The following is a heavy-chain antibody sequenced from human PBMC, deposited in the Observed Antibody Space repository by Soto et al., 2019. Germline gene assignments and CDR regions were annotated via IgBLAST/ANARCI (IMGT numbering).Heavy chain of an antibody. D-gene: IGHD1-20*01. CDR1: GFYFSGYS. CDR2: INSGGTAI. V-gene: IGHV3-48*01. Sequence: GGSLRLSCVAPGFYFSGYSMNWVRQAPGKGLQWVSFINSGGTAINYADSVKGRFTISRDNAKNSMYLQMNSLRVEDTAVYYCVRYNWNGRSQNWFYSWAQRTLVTVSA. J-gene: IGHJ5*01. CDR3: VRYNWNGRSQNWFYS.